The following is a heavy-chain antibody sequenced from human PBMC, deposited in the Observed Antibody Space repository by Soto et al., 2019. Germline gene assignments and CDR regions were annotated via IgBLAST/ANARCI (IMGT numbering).Heavy chain of an antibody. CDR2: INGDGSST. D-gene: IGHD1-1*01. Sequence: GGSLRLSCASSGFTFSSYWMHLVRQAPGKGLVWVSRINGDGSSTTYADSVKGRFTISRDNAKNTLFLQMNSLRGEDTAAYYCARVGTGTTSDFDYWGQGTLVTVSS. CDR3: ARVGTGTTSDFDY. J-gene: IGHJ4*02. CDR1: GFTFSSYW. V-gene: IGHV3-74*01.